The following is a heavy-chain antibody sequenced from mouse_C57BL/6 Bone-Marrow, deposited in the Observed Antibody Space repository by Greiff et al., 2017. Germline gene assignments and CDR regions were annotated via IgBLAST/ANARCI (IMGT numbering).Heavy chain of an antibody. CDR1: GYTFTSYW. J-gene: IGHJ1*03. CDR2: IYPGSGST. V-gene: IGHV1-55*01. D-gene: IGHD2-5*01. CDR3: ARPYYSNYWYVDV. Sequence: QVQLQQPGAELVKPGASVKMSCKASGYTFTSYWITWVKQRPGQGLEWIGDIYPGSGSTNYNEKFKSKATLTVDPSTSTAYMQPSSLTSEDSAVYSCARPYYSNYWYVDVWGTGTTVTVSS.